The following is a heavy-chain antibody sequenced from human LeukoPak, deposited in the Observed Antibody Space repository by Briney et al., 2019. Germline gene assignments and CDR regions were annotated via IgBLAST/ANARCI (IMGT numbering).Heavy chain of an antibody. CDR2: IYYSGST. CDR1: GYSISSGYY. CDR3: ARARSEETYYFDY. Sequence: SETLSLTCAVSGYSISSGYYWSWIRQPPGKGLEWIGYIYYSGSTYYNPSLKSRVTISVDTSKNQFSLKLSSVTAADTAVYYCARARSEETYYFDYWGQGTLVTVSS. D-gene: IGHD5-24*01. V-gene: IGHV4-30-4*08. J-gene: IGHJ4*02.